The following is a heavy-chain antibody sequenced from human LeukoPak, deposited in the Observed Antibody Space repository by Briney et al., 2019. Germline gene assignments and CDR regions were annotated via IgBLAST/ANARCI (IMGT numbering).Heavy chain of an antibody. Sequence: GRSLRLSCAASGFTFSSYGMHWVRQAPGKGLEWVAVICYDESSKYFADSVKGLFTISRDNSKSTLYLQMNSLRAEDTAVYYCAKDGGGYCSSTGCSGSWFDPWGQGTLVTVSS. CDR3: AKDGGGYCSSTGCSGSWFDP. D-gene: IGHD2-2*03. V-gene: IGHV3-33*06. CDR1: GFTFSSYG. CDR2: ICYDESSK. J-gene: IGHJ5*02.